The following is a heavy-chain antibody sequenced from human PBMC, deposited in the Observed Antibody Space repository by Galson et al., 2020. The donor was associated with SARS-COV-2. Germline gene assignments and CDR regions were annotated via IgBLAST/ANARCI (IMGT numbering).Heavy chain of an antibody. Sequence: GGSLRLSCEVSGFTFNDFWMSWFRQAPGKGLVWVANIKGDGSETNYADFVKGRFSISRDNAANSLYLQMNSLRVEDSAVYYCSREGWQGGYWGQGTRVTVSS. V-gene: IGHV3-7*01. CDR2: IKGDGSET. CDR3: SREGWQGGY. J-gene: IGHJ4*02. D-gene: IGHD6-19*01. CDR1: GFTFNDFW.